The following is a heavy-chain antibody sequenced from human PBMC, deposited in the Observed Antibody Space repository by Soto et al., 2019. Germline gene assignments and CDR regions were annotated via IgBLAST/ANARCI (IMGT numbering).Heavy chain of an antibody. Sequence: PSETLSLTCTVSGGSISSGGYYWRWIRQHPGKGLEWIGYIYYSGSTYYNPSLKSRVTISVDTSKNQFSLKLSSVTAADTAVYYCARGGGYDFWSGYYNYYYGMDVWGQGTTVTVSS. CDR2: IYYSGST. CDR1: GGSISSGGYY. D-gene: IGHD3-3*01. V-gene: IGHV4-31*03. CDR3: ARGGGYDFWSGYYNYYYGMDV. J-gene: IGHJ6*02.